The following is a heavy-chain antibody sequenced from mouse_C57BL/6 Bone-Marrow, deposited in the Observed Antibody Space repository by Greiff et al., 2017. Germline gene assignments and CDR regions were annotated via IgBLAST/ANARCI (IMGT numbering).Heavy chain of an antibody. V-gene: IGHV1-66*01. D-gene: IGHD1-1*01. CDR1: GYSFTSYY. CDR2: IYPGSGNT. Sequence: QVQLKESGPELVKPGASVKISCKASGYSFTSYYIHWVKQRPGQGLEWIGWIYPGSGNTKYNEKFKGKATLTADTSSSTAYMQLSSLTSEDSAVYYCARSDYYGSSNYWGQGTTLTVSS. J-gene: IGHJ2*01. CDR3: ARSDYYGSSNY.